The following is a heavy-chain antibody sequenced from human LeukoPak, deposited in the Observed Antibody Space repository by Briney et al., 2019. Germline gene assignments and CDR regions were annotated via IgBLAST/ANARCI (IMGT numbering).Heavy chain of an antibody. Sequence: PGWAVRLSCAASGFTLSSYGMHWVRQAPGKGLEWVAVIWYDGSNKYYADSVKGRFTISRDNSKNTLYLQMNSLRAEDTAVYYCARDPPRYCSGGSCYGMDVWGQGTTVTVSS. CDR1: GFTLSSYG. D-gene: IGHD2-15*01. CDR3: ARDPPRYCSGGSCYGMDV. J-gene: IGHJ6*02. V-gene: IGHV3-33*01. CDR2: IWYDGSNK.